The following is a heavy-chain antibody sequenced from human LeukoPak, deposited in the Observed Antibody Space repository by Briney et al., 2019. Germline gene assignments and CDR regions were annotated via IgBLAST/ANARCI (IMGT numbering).Heavy chain of an antibody. CDR1: GFTFSSYA. CDR2: ISGSGGST. D-gene: IGHD3-22*01. V-gene: IGHV3-23*01. Sequence: PGGSLRLSCAASGFTFSSYAMSWVRQAPGKGLDWVSAISGSGGSTYYADSVKGRFTISRDNSKNTLYLQMNSLRAEDTAVYYCAKDVYYYDSSGYYTWGQGTLVTVSS. CDR3: AKDVYYYDSSGYYT. J-gene: IGHJ5*02.